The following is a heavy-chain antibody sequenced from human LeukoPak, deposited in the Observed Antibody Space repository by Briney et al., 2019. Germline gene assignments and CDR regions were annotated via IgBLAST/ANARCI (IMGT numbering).Heavy chain of an antibody. Sequence: GESLKISCKGSGYSFTSYWIGWVLQMPGKGLEWMGIIYPGDSDTRYSPSFQGQVTISADKSISTAYLQWSSLKASDTAMYYCARHRAIAAAGSNYYYMDVWGKGTTVTVSS. J-gene: IGHJ6*03. D-gene: IGHD6-13*01. CDR1: GYSFTSYW. V-gene: IGHV5-51*01. CDR3: ARHRAIAAAGSNYYYMDV. CDR2: IYPGDSDT.